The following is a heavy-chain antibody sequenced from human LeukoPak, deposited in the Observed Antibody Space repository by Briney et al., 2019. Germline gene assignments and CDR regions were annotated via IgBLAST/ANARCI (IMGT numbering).Heavy chain of an antibody. J-gene: IGHJ6*03. D-gene: IGHD6-13*01. CDR3: ARAEEQLAHDQGGYYYYYMDV. CDR2: IYYSGST. Sequence: SQTLSLTCTVSGGSISSYYWSWIRQPPGKGLEWIGYIYYSGSTNYNPSLKSRVTISVDTSKNQFSLKLSSVTAADTAVYYCARAEEQLAHDQGGYYYYYMDVWGKGTTVTVSS. CDR1: GGSISSYY. V-gene: IGHV4-59*01.